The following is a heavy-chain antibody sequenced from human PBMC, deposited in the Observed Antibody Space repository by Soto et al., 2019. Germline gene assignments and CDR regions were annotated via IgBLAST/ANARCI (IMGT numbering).Heavy chain of an antibody. CDR2: IFGSGAPT. J-gene: IGHJ3*01. D-gene: IGHD7-27*01. Sequence: EVQLLESGGGLVQPGGSLRLSCAASGYTFSNYAMSWVRQATGKGLQWVSTIFGSGAPTHYADSVKGRFAISRDNSNNTLFLQMNSRNDEDTAVYYCTRAASTGGCAFELWGQGTRVAVSS. CDR3: TRAASTGGCAFEL. CDR1: GYTFSNYA. V-gene: IGHV3-23*01.